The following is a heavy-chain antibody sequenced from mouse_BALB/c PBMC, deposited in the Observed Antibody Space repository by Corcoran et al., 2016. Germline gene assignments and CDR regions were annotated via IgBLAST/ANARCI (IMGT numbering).Heavy chain of an antibody. J-gene: IGHJ2*01. CDR1: GYSFTSYY. Sequence: EIQLQQSGPELMKPGASVKISCKASGYSFTSYYMHWVKQSHGKSLEWIGYIDPFNGGTSYNQKFKGKATLTVDKSSSTAYMHLSSLTSEDSAVYYCAGRGELGRYFDYWGQGTTLTVSS. CDR2: IDPFNGGT. V-gene: IGHV1S135*01. CDR3: AGRGELGRYFDY. D-gene: IGHD4-1*01.